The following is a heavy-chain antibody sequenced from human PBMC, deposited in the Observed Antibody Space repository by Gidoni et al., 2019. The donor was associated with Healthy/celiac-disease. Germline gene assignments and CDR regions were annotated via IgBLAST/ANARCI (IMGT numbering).Heavy chain of an antibody. CDR1: GFTFSSYA. V-gene: IGHV3-23*01. CDR3: AKDVLLWPY. J-gene: IGHJ4*02. CDR2: IRGSGGST. Sequence: VQLLEAGGGLVQPGGSLRLPCAAYGFTFSSYAMSWVRQAPGKGLEWVSAIRGSGGSTYYADPLKGRFTTSKDNPKNTLYLQMNSLRAEDTAVYYCAKDVLLWPYGGQGTLVTVSS. D-gene: IGHD3-10*01.